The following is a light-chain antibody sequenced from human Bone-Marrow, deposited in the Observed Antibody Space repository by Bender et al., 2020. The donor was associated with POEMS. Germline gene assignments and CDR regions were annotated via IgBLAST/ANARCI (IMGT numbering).Light chain of an antibody. V-gene: IGLV3-21*02. CDR2: DDS. CDR1: NIARMS. CDR3: HVWDSSNDPV. J-gene: IGLJ3*02. Sequence: SYVLTQPPSVSVAPGQTAEITCGGDNIARMSVHWYRQRPGQAPVLVVYDDSDRPSGIPERFSGSFSGNTATLTITRVEVGDEADYYCHVWDSSNDPVFGGGTKMTVL.